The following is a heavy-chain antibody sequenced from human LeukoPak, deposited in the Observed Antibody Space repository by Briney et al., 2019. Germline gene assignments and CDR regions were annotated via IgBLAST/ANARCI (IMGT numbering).Heavy chain of an antibody. CDR1: GFIFSKYW. J-gene: IGHJ4*02. V-gene: IGHV3-7*01. D-gene: IGHD3-10*01. Sequence: GGSLKLSFEASGFIFSKYWMAWVRQAPGKGLEWVANIKQDGSDKYYEDPVKGRFNISRDNAKNSVFLQMNSLRAEDTAVYYCARVLFGDPWFTLWGQGTLVTVSS. CDR3: ARVLFGDPWFTL. CDR2: IKQDGSDK.